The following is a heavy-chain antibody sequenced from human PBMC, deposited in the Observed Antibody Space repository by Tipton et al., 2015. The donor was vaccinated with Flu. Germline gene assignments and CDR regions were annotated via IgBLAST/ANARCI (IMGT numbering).Heavy chain of an antibody. CDR1: GGSFSGYY. J-gene: IGHJ4*02. CDR3: ARMGVVGSSSPGGFDY. V-gene: IGHV4-34*01. CDR2: INHSGST. D-gene: IGHD6-6*01. Sequence: TLSLTCAVYGGSFSGYYWSWIRQPPGKGLEWIGEINHSGSTNYNPSLKSRVTISVDTSKNQFSLKLSSVTAADTAVYYCARMGVVGSSSPGGFDYWGRGTLVTVSS.